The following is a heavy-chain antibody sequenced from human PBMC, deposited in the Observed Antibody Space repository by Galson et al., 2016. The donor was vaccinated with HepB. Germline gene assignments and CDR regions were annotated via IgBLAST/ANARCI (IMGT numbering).Heavy chain of an antibody. CDR3: AKDYSSGWFGAGGFEH. V-gene: IGHV3-9*01. D-gene: IGHD6-19*01. CDR2: INWNSGSS. J-gene: IGHJ4*02. CDR1: EFTFDDYA. Sequence: SLRLSCAASEFTFDDYAMHWVRQAPGKGLEWVSGINWNSGSSGYADSVKGRFTVSRDNAKNSLYLQMNSLRAEDTASYFCAKDYSSGWFGAGGFEHWGQGTLVTVSS.